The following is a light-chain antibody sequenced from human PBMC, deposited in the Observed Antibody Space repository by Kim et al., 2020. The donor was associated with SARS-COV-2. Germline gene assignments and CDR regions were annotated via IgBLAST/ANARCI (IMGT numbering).Light chain of an antibody. V-gene: IGKV3-11*01. Sequence: SLSPGERATLSGRASQSVSTYLAWYQQKPGQAPRLLSYDASNRATGIPARFSGSGSETDFTLTISSLEPEDFAVYYCQQRRKSITFGQGTRLEIK. CDR3: QQRRKSIT. CDR1: QSVSTY. CDR2: DAS. J-gene: IGKJ5*01.